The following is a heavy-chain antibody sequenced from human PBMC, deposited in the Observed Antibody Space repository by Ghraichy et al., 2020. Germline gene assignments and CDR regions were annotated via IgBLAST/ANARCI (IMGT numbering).Heavy chain of an antibody. Sequence: LSLTCAASGLTFSSYWMSWVRQAPGKGLEWVANIKQDGSEKYYVDSVKGRFTISRDNAKNSLYLQMNSLRAEDTAVYYCARVIGPRYFDYWGQGTLVTVSS. V-gene: IGHV3-7*01. J-gene: IGHJ4*02. CDR2: IKQDGSEK. CDR3: ARVIGPRYFDY. CDR1: GLTFSSYW.